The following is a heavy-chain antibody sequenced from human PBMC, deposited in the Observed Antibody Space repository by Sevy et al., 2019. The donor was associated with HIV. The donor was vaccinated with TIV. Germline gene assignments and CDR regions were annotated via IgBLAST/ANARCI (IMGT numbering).Heavy chain of an antibody. CDR2: VNPDGSRI. CDR1: GFSFSEFW. J-gene: IGHJ4*02. V-gene: IGHV3-7*01. D-gene: IGHD5-18*01. CDR3: ARDRAYSALDY. Sequence: GGSLSLSCAASGFSFSEFWMPWVRQAQGKGLERIAIVNPDGSRIYYVDSVRGRFTISRENTKNSLYLQMNSLTVDDTAVYFCARDRAYSALDYWGQGTLVTVSS.